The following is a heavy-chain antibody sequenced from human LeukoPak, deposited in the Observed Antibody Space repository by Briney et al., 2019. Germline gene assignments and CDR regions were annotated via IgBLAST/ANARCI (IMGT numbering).Heavy chain of an antibody. CDR1: GFTFSHYY. Sequence: GGSLRLSCAASGFTFSHYYMIWIRQAPGKGLECVSYIDKSGSPRYYADSVKGRFTISRDNAKNSLFLQMNSLRAEDSAVYYCARDMGWLQFNYWGQGILVTVSS. CDR2: IDKSGSPR. D-gene: IGHD5-24*01. J-gene: IGHJ4*02. CDR3: ARDMGWLQFNY. V-gene: IGHV3-11*01.